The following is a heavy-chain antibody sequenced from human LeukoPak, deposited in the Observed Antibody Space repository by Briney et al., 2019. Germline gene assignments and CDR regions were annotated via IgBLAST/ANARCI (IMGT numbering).Heavy chain of an antibody. Sequence: GGSLRLSCAASGFTFSSYGMHWVRQAPGKGLEWVAFIRYDGSNKYYADSVKGRFTISRDNSKNTLYLQMNSLRAEDTAVYYCARGWLYYHGMDVWGQGTTVTVSS. J-gene: IGHJ6*02. CDR1: GFTFSSYG. CDR2: IRYDGSNK. CDR3: ARGWLYYHGMDV. D-gene: IGHD5-12*01. V-gene: IGHV3-30*02.